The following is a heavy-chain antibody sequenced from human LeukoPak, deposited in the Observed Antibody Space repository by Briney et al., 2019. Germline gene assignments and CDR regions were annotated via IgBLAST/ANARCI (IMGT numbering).Heavy chain of an antibody. V-gene: IGHV3-66*02. CDR3: AKDGPYYDFWSGYDVSDY. Sequence: SGGSLRLSCAAAGFTVSSNYMSWVRQAPGKGLEWVSVIYSGGSTYYAVSVKGRFTISRDNSKNTLYLQMNSLRAEDTAVYYCAKDGPYYDFWSGYDVSDYWGQGTLVTVSS. CDR1: GFTVSSNY. D-gene: IGHD3-3*01. CDR2: IYSGGST. J-gene: IGHJ4*02.